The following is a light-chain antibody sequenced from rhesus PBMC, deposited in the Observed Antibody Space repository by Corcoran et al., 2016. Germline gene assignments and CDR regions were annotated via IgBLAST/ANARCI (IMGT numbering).Light chain of an antibody. CDR2: KAS. CDR1: ENVNNY. Sequence: DIQMTQSPSSLSASVGDRVTITCRASENVNNYLNWYQQKPGKDPKLLIYKASTLQSGVPSRFSGSGCGTDDTFTISSLQPEDVATYYCQQGYGTPWTFGQGTKVEIK. J-gene: IGKJ1*01. V-gene: IGKV1-74*01. CDR3: QQGYGTPWT.